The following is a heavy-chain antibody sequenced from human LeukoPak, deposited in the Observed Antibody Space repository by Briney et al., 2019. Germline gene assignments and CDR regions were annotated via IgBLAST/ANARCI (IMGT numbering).Heavy chain of an antibody. CDR1: GGSIGSYY. V-gene: IGHV4-4*07. Sequence: KPSETLSLTCTVSGGSIGSYYWSWIRQPAGKGLEWIGRIYTSGSSNYNPSLKSRVTISPDTSKSQFSLKMSSVTAADTAVYYCARTPTKNYWYFDLWGRGTLVTVSS. D-gene: IGHD5-24*01. J-gene: IGHJ2*01. CDR3: ARTPTKNYWYFDL. CDR2: IYTSGSS.